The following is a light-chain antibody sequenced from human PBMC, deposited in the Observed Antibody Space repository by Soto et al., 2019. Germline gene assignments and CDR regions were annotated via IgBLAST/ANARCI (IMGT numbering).Light chain of an antibody. CDR2: GAS. Sequence: EVVMTQSPATLSVSPGEGATLSCRASQGVSNDFLAWYQQKPGQAPRLLIYGASTRATDVPDRFSGSGSGTDFTLTISSLEPEDFAVYYCQQRSNWPWTFGQGTKVDI. V-gene: IGKV3D-20*02. CDR1: QGVSNDF. CDR3: QQRSNWPWT. J-gene: IGKJ1*01.